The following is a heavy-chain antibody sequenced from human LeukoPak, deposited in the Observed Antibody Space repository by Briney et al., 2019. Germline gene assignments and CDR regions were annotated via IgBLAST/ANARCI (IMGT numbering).Heavy chain of an antibody. D-gene: IGHD3-10*01. V-gene: IGHV3-23*01. Sequence: PGGSLRLSCAASDLSFTTYAMGWVRQAPGKGLEWVSGITGVDPTTYYADSVKGRFTISRDNFKNTLYLQMNSLRAEDTAIYYCAKESLLLRGPLLIYYFDFWGQGTLVTVSS. CDR2: ITGVDPTT. CDR1: DLSFTTYA. CDR3: AKESLLLRGPLLIYYFDF. J-gene: IGHJ4*02.